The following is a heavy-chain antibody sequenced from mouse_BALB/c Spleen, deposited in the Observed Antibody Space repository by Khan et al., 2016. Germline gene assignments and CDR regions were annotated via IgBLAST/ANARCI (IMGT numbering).Heavy chain of an antibody. J-gene: IGHJ2*01. CDR2: ISYSGRP. V-gene: IGHV3-2*02. Sequence: EVQLQESGPGLVKPSQSLSLTCTVTGYSITSDYAWNWIRQFPGNKLEWMGYISYSGRPSYNPSLKSRISITRDTSKNQFFLQLNSVTTEDTATYYCARYYYGSSYFDYWGQGTTLTVSS. CDR3: ARYYYGSSYFDY. D-gene: IGHD1-1*01. CDR1: GYSITSDYA.